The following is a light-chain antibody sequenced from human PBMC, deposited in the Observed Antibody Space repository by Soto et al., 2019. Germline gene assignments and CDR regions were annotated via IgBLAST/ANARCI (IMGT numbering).Light chain of an antibody. CDR3: QQSDRNPPT. Sequence: DIQMTQSPSTLSVSVGDRVTITCRASQGISSYLNWYQQKPGRAPKLLIFGVSNLQSGVPSRFSGSGSRTDFTLTISSLQPEDFATYYCQQSDRNPPTFGQGTKVDIK. J-gene: IGKJ1*01. CDR1: QGISSY. V-gene: IGKV1-39*01. CDR2: GVS.